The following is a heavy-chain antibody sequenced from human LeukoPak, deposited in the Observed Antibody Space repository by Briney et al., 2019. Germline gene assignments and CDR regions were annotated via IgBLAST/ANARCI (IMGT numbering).Heavy chain of an antibody. D-gene: IGHD6-19*01. J-gene: IGHJ4*02. CDR1: GFTFSSYG. Sequence: PGRSLRLSCAASGFTFSSYGMHWVRQAPGKGLEWVAVIWYDGSNKYYADSVKGRFTISRDNSKNTLYLQMNSLRAEDTAVYYCAREGVAGTLDYWGQGTLVTVSS. CDR2: IWYDGSNK. CDR3: AREGVAGTLDY. V-gene: IGHV3-33*01.